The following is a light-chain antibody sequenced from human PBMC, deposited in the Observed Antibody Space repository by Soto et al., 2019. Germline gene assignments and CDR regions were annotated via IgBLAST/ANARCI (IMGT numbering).Light chain of an antibody. CDR2: EDN. CDR3: CSYAGSNNYYL. Sequence: QSVLTQPASVSASPGQSITISCTGTSSDIGSYNLVSWYQKHPDKAPRLIIYEDNKRPSGVSSRFSGSKSASTASLTISGLQAEDEADYYCCSYAGSNNYYLFGPGTKVNVL. CDR1: SSDIGSYNL. J-gene: IGLJ1*01. V-gene: IGLV2-23*01.